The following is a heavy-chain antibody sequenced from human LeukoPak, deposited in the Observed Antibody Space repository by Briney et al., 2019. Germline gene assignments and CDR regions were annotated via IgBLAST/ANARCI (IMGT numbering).Heavy chain of an antibody. CDR2: INHSGST. V-gene: IGHV4-34*01. CDR3: ARGFYDILTGPDGGYFDY. Sequence: GSLRLSCAGSGFAFGTYAMSWIRQPPGKGLEWIGEINHSGSTNYNPSLKSRVTISVDTSKNQFSLKLSSVTAADTAVYYCARGFYDILTGPDGGYFDYWGQGTLVTVSS. D-gene: IGHD3-9*01. CDR1: GFAFGTYA. J-gene: IGHJ4*02.